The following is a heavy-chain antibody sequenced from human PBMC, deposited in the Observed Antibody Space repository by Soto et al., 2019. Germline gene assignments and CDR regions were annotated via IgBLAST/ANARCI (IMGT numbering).Heavy chain of an antibody. V-gene: IGHV2-5*02. J-gene: IGHJ4*02. Sequence: QITLKESGPTLVKPTQTLTLTCTFSGFSLNTSGVGVGWIRQPPGKPLEWLALIYWDDDKRYSPSLKSRLTIPKHTSKNQLVLTITNTDPVDKATYYCAHRRYGDYPIDYWGQGTLVTVSS. D-gene: IGHD4-17*01. CDR2: IYWDDDK. CDR3: AHRRYGDYPIDY. CDR1: GFSLNTSGVG.